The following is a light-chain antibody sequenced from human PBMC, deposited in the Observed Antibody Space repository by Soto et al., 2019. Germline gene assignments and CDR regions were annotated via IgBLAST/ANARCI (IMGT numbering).Light chain of an antibody. CDR3: QQYGSSPYT. CDR2: GAS. CDR1: QSVSSNY. V-gene: IGKV3-20*01. Sequence: EILLRQSPGTLCLSPGERVTRSCRASQSVSSNYLAWYQQKPGQAPRLVIYGASVRATGIPDRFSGSGYGTDFNLTISRLETEDFAVYYCQQYGSSPYTFGQGTKVDIK. J-gene: IGKJ2*01.